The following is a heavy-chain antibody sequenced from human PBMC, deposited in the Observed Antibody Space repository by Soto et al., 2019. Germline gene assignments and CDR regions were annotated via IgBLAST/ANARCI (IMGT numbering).Heavy chain of an antibody. CDR1: GFTFDEYV. V-gene: IGHV3-9*01. CDR2: ISWNGGNK. Sequence: PGGSLRLSCAASGFTFDEYVMHWVRQAPGKGLEWVSGISWNGGNKGYADSVKGRFTISRDNAKNSLYLQMNSLRPEDTAFYYCAKDSQEDTAMDILEGHGGFDSWGQGTLVTVSS. D-gene: IGHD5-18*01. CDR3: AKDSQEDTAMDILEGHGGFDS. J-gene: IGHJ5*01.